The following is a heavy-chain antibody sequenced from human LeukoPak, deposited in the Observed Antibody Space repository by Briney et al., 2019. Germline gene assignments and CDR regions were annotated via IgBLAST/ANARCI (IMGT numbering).Heavy chain of an antibody. CDR3: ARDVTYYYDSSGLNWFDP. D-gene: IGHD3-22*01. CDR1: GFTFSDYY. CDR2: ISSSGSTI. J-gene: IGHJ5*02. V-gene: IGHV3-11*01. Sequence: GGSLRLSCAASGFTFSDYYMSWIRQAPGKGLEWVSYISSSGSTIYYADSVKGRFTISRDNAKNSLYLQMNSLRAEDTAVYYCARDVTYYYDSSGLNWFDPWGQGTLVTVSS.